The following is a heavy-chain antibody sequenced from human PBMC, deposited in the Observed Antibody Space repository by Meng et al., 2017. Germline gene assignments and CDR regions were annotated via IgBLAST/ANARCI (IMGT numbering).Heavy chain of an antibody. V-gene: IGHV1-8*01. J-gene: IGHJ4*02. D-gene: IGHD5-12*01. CDR2: MNPNSGNT. CDR1: GYTFTSYD. CDR3: ARAKTYSGYDYGY. Sequence: QVQLVQSGAEVKKPGASVKVSCKASGYTFTSYDINWVRQATGQGLEWMGWMNPNSGNTDYAQKFQGRVTMTRNTSINTAYMELSSLRSDDTAVYFCARAKTYSGYDYGYWGQGTLVTVSS.